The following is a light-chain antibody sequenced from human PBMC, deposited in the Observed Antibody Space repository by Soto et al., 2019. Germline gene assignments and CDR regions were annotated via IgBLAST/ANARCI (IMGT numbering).Light chain of an antibody. Sequence: DIQMTQSPSTLSASVGDRVTITCRASHSISIWLAWYQQKPGKAPKLLIYKASSLESGVPSRFSGSGSGTEFTLTISSLQPDDFATYYCQQYNTYLTFGGGTKVEIK. CDR2: KAS. J-gene: IGKJ4*01. V-gene: IGKV1-5*03. CDR3: QQYNTYLT. CDR1: HSISIW.